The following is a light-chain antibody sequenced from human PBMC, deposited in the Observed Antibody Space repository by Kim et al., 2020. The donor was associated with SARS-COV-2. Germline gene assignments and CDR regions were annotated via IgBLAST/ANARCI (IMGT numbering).Light chain of an antibody. J-gene: IGKJ1*01. V-gene: IGKV4-1*01. CDR1: QTILYSSNNKHH. CDR3: QQYYSIPRT. CDR2: WAS. Sequence: ATINCKSSQTILYSSNNKHHLAWYQQKAGQPPKLLIYWASTRESGVPDRFSGSGSGTDFTLTITSLQAEDVATYFCQQYYSIPRTFGQGTKVDIK.